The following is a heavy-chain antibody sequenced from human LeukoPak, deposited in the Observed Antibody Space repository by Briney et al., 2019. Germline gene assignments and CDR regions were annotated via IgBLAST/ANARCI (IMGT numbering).Heavy chain of an antibody. CDR3: ARGERNDSSGYYPGVPDY. D-gene: IGHD3-22*01. J-gene: IGHJ4*02. CDR1: GGSISSYY. Sequence: SETLSLTCTVSGGSISSYYWGWIRQPAGKGLEWIGRIYTSGSTNYNPSLKSRVTISVDKSKNQFSLKLSSVTAADTAVYYCARGERNDSSGYYPGVPDYWGQGTLVTVSS. V-gene: IGHV4-4*07. CDR2: IYTSGST.